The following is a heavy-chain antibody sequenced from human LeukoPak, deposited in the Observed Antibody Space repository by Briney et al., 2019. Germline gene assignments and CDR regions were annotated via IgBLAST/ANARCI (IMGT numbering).Heavy chain of an antibody. CDR3: ARHTAEKYNWFDR. D-gene: IGHD5-24*01. CDR2: IYYSGST. J-gene: IGHJ5*02. V-gene: IGHV4-59*08. CDR1: GGSISNYY. Sequence: SETLSRTCTVSGGSISNYYWSWIRQPPGKRLEWIGYIYYSGSTNYNPSLKSRVTISIDTSKNQFSLKLSSVTAADTAVYYCARHTAEKYNWFDRWGQGTLVTVSS.